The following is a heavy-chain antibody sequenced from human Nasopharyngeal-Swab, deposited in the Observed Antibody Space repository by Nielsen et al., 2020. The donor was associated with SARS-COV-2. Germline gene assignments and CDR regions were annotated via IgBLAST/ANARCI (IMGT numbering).Heavy chain of an antibody. CDR3: ARQHPHLYYGSVSYYYGMDV. CDR2: IYYSGST. CDR1: GGSISSSSYY. Sequence: SDTLSLTCTVSGGSISSSSYYWGWIRQPPGKGLEWIGSIYYSGSTYYNPSLKSRVTISVDTSKNQFSLKLSSVTAADTAVYYCARQHPHLYYGSVSYYYGMDVWGQGTTVTVSS. J-gene: IGHJ6*02. V-gene: IGHV4-39*01. D-gene: IGHD3-10*01.